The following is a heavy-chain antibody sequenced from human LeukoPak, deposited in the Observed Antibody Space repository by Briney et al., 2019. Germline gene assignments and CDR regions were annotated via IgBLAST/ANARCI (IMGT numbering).Heavy chain of an antibody. CDR2: IQNRGST. Sequence: SETLSHTCTVSGGSISSYYWSWIRQPPGKGLEWIGYIQNRGSTNYNPSLKSRVTLSVDTSKNQFSLKLTSVTAADTAVYYCARDRPGIAVARDAFDIWGQGTLRTVSS. V-gene: IGHV4-59*01. CDR1: GGSISSYY. D-gene: IGHD6-19*01. CDR3: ARDRPGIAVARDAFDI. J-gene: IGHJ3*02.